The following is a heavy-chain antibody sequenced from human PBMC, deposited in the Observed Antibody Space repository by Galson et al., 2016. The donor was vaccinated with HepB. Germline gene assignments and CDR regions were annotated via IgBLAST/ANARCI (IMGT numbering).Heavy chain of an antibody. D-gene: IGHD6-19*01. CDR2: ISGYNGNT. J-gene: IGHJ5*02. CDR3: VRATSGWYTFSNNWFDP. CDR1: GYTFSSYG. V-gene: IGHV1-18*01. Sequence: SVKVSCKASGYTFSSYGVSWVRRAPGQGLEWMGWISGYNGNTKYAQKVQGRVTMTTDTSTGTAYMELRSLRSDDTAVYYCVRATSGWYTFSNNWFDPWGQGTLVTVSS.